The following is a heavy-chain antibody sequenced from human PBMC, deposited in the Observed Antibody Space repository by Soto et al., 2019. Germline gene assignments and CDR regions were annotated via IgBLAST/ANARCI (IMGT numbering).Heavy chain of an antibody. CDR1: GGTFSSYA. CDR2: IIPIFGTA. J-gene: IGHJ5*02. CDR3: APALGYCSSTSCGNWFDP. Sequence: SVKVSCKASGGTFSSYAISWVRQAPGQGLEWMGGIIPIFGTANYAQKFQGRVTITADESTSTAYMELSSLRSEDTAVYYCAPALGYCSSTSCGNWFDPWGQGTMLTVSS. D-gene: IGHD2-2*01. V-gene: IGHV1-69*13.